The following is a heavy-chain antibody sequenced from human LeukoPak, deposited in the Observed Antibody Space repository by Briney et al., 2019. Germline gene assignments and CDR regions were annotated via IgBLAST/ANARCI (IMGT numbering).Heavy chain of an antibody. CDR2: ISGSGGST. Sequence: PGGSLRLSCAASGFTFTRNAMTWVRQAPGKGLEWVSGISGSGGSTDYADSVKGRFTISRDNSKNTLYLQMNTLRAEDTAVYYCAREGGPWINLLLDYWGQGTLVTVSS. CDR3: AREGGPWINLLLDY. CDR1: GFTFTRNA. V-gene: IGHV3-23*01. D-gene: IGHD5-18*01. J-gene: IGHJ4*02.